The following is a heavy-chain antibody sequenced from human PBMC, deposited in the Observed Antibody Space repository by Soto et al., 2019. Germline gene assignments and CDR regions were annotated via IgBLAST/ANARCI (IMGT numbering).Heavy chain of an antibody. V-gene: IGHV3-11*01. CDR1: GFTFSDYY. CDR3: ARDGKSFNYIRYDYYNFYMDV. D-gene: IGHD4-4*01. J-gene: IGHJ6*03. CDR2: ISSSGNTI. Sequence: QVQLVESGGGLVNPGGSLRLSCAASGFTFSDYYMSWIRQASGKGLEWVSYISSSGNTIYYADSVKGRFTVSRDTAKNSLNLQMNSLRAEDTAVYYCARDGKSFNYIRYDYYNFYMDVWGKGTTVTVSS.